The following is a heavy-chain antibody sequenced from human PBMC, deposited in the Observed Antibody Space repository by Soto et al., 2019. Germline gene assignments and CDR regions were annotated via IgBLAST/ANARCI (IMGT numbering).Heavy chain of an antibody. D-gene: IGHD1-20*01. Sequence: SETLSLTCTVSGGSISSYYRSWIRQPPGKGLEWIGYIYYSGSTNYNPSLKSRVTISVDTSKNQFSLKLSSVTAADTAVYYCTRLTSGIPFRYFDYWGQGTLVPVSS. J-gene: IGHJ4*02. V-gene: IGHV4-59*08. CDR1: GGSISSYY. CDR2: IYYSGST. CDR3: TRLTSGIPFRYFDY.